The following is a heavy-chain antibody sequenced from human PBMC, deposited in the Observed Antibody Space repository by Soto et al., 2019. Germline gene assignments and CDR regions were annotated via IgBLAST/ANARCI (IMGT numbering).Heavy chain of an antibody. CDR2: IYYSGST. CDR3: ARRRSSSHRRDAFDI. Sequence: SETLSLTCTVSGGSISSSSYYWGWIRQPPGKGLEWIGSIYYSGSTYYNPSLKSRVTISVDTSKNQFSLKLSSVTAADTAVYYCARRRSSSHRRDAFDIWGQGTMVTVSS. V-gene: IGHV4-39*01. D-gene: IGHD2-2*01. J-gene: IGHJ3*02. CDR1: GGSISSSSYY.